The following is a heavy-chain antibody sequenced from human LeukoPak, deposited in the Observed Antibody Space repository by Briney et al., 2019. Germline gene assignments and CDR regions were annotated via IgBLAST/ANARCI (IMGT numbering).Heavy chain of an antibody. Sequence: ASVKVSCKVSGYTLTELSMHWVRQAPGKGLEWMGGFDPEDGETIYAQKFQGRVTVTEDTSTDTAYMELSSLRSEDTAVYYCATTRGWSFDYWGQGTLVTVSS. V-gene: IGHV1-24*01. CDR1: GYTLTELS. J-gene: IGHJ4*02. D-gene: IGHD2-15*01. CDR3: ATTRGWSFDY. CDR2: FDPEDGET.